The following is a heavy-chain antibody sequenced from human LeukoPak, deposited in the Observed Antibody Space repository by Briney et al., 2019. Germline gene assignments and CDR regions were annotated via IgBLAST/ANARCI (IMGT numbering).Heavy chain of an antibody. V-gene: IGHV1-18*01. CDR3: ARRRVYSGSYVFDY. CDR1: GYTFTSDG. Sequence: ASVKVSCKASGYTFTSDGISWVRQAPGQGLEWMGWISTYNGNTNYAQKLQGRVNMTTDTSTSTAYMELRSLRSDDTAVYYCARRRVYSGSYVFDYWGQGTLVTVSS. J-gene: IGHJ4*02. D-gene: IGHD1-26*01. CDR2: ISTYNGNT.